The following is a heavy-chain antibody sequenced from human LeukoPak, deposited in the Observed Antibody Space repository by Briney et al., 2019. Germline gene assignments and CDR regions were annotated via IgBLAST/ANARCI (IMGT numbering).Heavy chain of an antibody. CDR3: ARDYYCTRGECLDVFDI. Sequence: ASVKVSCKASHYSFISYGISWVRQVPGQGLEWMGWVGTDDGRTYYTKKLQGRVTTTTDTSTNTAYMDLRSLTSDDTAVYYCARDYYCTRGECLDVFDIWGQGTMVTVSS. V-gene: IGHV1-18*01. CDR2: VGTDDGRT. D-gene: IGHD2-8*01. J-gene: IGHJ3*02. CDR1: HYSFISYG.